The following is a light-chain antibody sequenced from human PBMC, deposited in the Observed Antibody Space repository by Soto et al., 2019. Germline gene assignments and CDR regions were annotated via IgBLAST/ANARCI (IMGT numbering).Light chain of an antibody. CDR2: GSS. Sequence: VLTHSPCTLSVSTVERVTLSCSASESVSTSLACYQHKPGRSPSLLMYGSSNRATGVPDRFSGSGSGTDFTLTITSLQSDDLAIYYCQQYSDWPRTFGQGTKVDIK. V-gene: IGKV3-15*01. CDR1: ESVSTS. CDR3: QQYSDWPRT. J-gene: IGKJ1*01.